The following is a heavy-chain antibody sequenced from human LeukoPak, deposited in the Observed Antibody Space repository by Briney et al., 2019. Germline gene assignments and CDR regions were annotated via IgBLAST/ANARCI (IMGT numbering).Heavy chain of an antibody. CDR1: GYTFTSYD. Sequence: ASVKVSCKASGYTFTSYDINWVRQATGQGLEWMGWMNPNSGNTGYAQKFQGRVTMTRNTSISTAYMELSSLRSEDTAVYYCAREGFGIAAAGRGGWFDPWGQGTLVTVSS. CDR3: AREGFGIAAAGRGGWFDP. V-gene: IGHV1-8*01. CDR2: MNPNSGNT. D-gene: IGHD6-13*01. J-gene: IGHJ5*02.